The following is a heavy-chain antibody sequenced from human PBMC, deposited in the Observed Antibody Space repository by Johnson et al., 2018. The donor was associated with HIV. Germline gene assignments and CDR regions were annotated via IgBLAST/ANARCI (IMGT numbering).Heavy chain of an antibody. J-gene: IGHJ3*01. D-gene: IGHD5-24*01. Sequence: VQLVESGGDVVRPGGSLRLSCAASGFTFDDYGMTWVRQIPGKGLEWVSVISSGADTWYAGSVTGRFHISRDNAKNSRYLQITSLVAEDTAVYSCAGGCRDGYTCDVFDVWGQGTMVTVSS. CDR1: GFTFDDYG. V-gene: IGHV3-20*04. CDR3: AGGCRDGYTCDVFDV. CDR2: ISSGADT.